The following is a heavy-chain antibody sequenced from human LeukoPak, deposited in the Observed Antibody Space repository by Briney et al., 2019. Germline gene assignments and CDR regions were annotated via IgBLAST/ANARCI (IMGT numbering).Heavy chain of an antibody. CDR3: AREAGGDYYDSSGYHIFGWYFDL. CDR2: ISYDGKNK. V-gene: IGHV3-30*14. D-gene: IGHD3-22*01. CDR1: GFTFNRYW. J-gene: IGHJ2*01. Sequence: TGGSLRLSCAASGFTFNRYWMSWVRQAPGKGLEWVGVISYDGKNKYYTDSVQGRFTISRDDSKKTLYLQMNSLSSEDTAVYFCAREAGGDYYDSSGYHIFGWYFDLWGRGTLVTVFS.